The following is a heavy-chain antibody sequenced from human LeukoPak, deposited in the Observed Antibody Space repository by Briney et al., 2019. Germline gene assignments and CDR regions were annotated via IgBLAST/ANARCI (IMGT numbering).Heavy chain of an antibody. CDR3: AKRPGVYSSSWYFDY. D-gene: IGHD6-13*01. J-gene: IGHJ4*02. V-gene: IGHV3-23*01. CDR2: ISGSGGST. CDR1: GFTFSSYA. Sequence: GGSLRLSCAASGFTFSSYAMSWVRQAPGKGLEWVSAISGSGGSTYYADSVKGRFTISRDNSKNTLYLQMNSLRAEDTAVYYCAKRPGVYSSSWYFDYWGQGTLDTVSS.